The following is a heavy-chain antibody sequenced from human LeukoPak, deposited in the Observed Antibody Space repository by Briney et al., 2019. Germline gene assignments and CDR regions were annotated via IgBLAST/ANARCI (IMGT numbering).Heavy chain of an antibody. D-gene: IGHD4-23*01. CDR3: ARGRGADYGGNSGYSDY. V-gene: IGHV3-33*01. J-gene: IGHJ4*02. CDR2: IWYDGSNK. Sequence: PGKSLRLSCAASGFTFSGFGMHWVRQAPGKGLEWVAVIWYDGSNKYYADSVKGRFTISRDNPKNTLYVQMNSLRAEDTAVYYCARGRGADYGGNSGYSDYWGQGTLVTVSS. CDR1: GFTFSGFG.